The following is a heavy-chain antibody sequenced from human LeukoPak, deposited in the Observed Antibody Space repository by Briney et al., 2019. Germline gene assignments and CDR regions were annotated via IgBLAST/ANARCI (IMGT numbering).Heavy chain of an antibody. CDR3: ASEAWYYGSGISDY. D-gene: IGHD3-10*01. Sequence: GGSLRLSCAASGFTFSSYWMSWVRQAPGKGLEWVANIKQDGSEKYYVDSVKGRFTISRDNAKNSLYLQMNSLRAEDTAVYYCASEAWYYGSGISDYWGQGTLVTVSS. V-gene: IGHV3-7*01. J-gene: IGHJ4*02. CDR1: GFTFSSYW. CDR2: IKQDGSEK.